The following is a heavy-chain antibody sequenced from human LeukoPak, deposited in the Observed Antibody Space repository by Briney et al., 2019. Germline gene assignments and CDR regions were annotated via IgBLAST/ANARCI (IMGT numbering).Heavy chain of an antibody. CDR3: ARSAAAASKGGAFDI. J-gene: IGHJ3*02. Sequence: PSETLSLTCTVSGGSISSSSYYWGWIRQPPGKGLEWIGSIYYSGSTYYNPSLKSRVTISVDTSKNQFSLKLSSVTAADTAVYYCARSAAAASKGGAFDIWGQGTMVTVSS. D-gene: IGHD6-13*01. CDR1: GGSISSSSYY. V-gene: IGHV4-39*07. CDR2: IYYSGST.